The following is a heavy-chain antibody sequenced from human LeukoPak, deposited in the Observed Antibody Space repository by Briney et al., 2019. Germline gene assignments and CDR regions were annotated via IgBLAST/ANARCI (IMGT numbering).Heavy chain of an antibody. CDR2: ILYGGSNK. Sequence: PGGSLRLSCAASGFDFSGYGMHWVRQAPGKGLEWVAVILYGGSNKYYADSVKGRCTISRDNSKETLYLQMNSLRAEDTAVYYCAGYDYGDLGPLQFWGQGTLVTVPS. V-gene: IGHV3-30*03. CDR1: GFDFSGYG. D-gene: IGHD4-17*01. CDR3: AGYDYGDLGPLQF. J-gene: IGHJ4*02.